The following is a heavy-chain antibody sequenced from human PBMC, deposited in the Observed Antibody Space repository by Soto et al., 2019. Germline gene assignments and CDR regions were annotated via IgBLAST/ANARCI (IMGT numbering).Heavy chain of an antibody. CDR2: ISYDGSNK. Sequence: PWGSLRLSCAASGFTFSSYGMHWVRQAPGKGLEWVAVISYDGSNKYYADSVKGRFTISRDNSKNTLYLQMNSLRAEDTAVYYCAKDGGFGELSYYGMDVWGQGTTVTVSS. D-gene: IGHD3-10*01. CDR1: GFTFSSYG. CDR3: AKDGGFGELSYYGMDV. V-gene: IGHV3-30*18. J-gene: IGHJ6*02.